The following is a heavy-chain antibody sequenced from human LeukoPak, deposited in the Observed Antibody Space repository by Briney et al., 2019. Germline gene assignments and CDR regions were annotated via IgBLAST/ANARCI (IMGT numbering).Heavy chain of an antibody. J-gene: IGHJ4*02. Sequence: PSETLSLTCAVYGGSFSGYYWGWIRQPPGKGLEWIGEINHSGSTNYNPSLKSRVTISVDTSKNQFSLKLSSVTAADTAVYYCARQYSNYVDYWGQGTLVTVSS. CDR1: GGSFSGYY. D-gene: IGHD4-11*01. CDR3: ARQYSNYVDY. V-gene: IGHV4-34*01. CDR2: INHSGST.